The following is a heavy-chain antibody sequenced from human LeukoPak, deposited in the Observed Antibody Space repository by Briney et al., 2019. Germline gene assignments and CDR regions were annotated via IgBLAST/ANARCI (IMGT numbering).Heavy chain of an antibody. CDR2: ISISSSTI. Sequence: VGSLRLSCAASGLTFSIYSMNWVRQAPGKGLEWVSYISISSSTIYYADSVRGRFTISRDNTKNSLHLQMNSLRDEDTAVYYCAREYSSSSGKALDYWGQGTLVTVSS. J-gene: IGHJ4*02. CDR3: AREYSSSSGKALDY. V-gene: IGHV3-48*02. D-gene: IGHD6-6*01. CDR1: GLTFSIYS.